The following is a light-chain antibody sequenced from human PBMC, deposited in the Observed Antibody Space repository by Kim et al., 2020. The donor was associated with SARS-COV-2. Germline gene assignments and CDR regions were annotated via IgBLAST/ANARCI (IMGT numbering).Light chain of an antibody. CDR1: QSVGNY. CDR2: DAS. Sequence: LSPGDRAALSCRASQSVGNYLAWYQQKPGQAPRLLIYDASNRATGIPARFSGSGSGTVFTLTIDSLEPEDFAIYYCQQRTNWLWTFGQGTKVDIK. J-gene: IGKJ1*01. CDR3: QQRTNWLWT. V-gene: IGKV3-11*01.